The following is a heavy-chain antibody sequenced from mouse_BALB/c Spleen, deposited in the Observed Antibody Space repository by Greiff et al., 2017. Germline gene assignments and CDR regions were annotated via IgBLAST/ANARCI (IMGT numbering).Heavy chain of an antibody. CDR2: ISSGGSYT. J-gene: IGHJ4*01. Sequence: EVQRVESGGGLVKPGGSLKLSCAASGFTFSSYAMSWVRQTPEKRLEWVATISSGGSYTYYPDSVKGRFTISRDNAKNTLYLQMSSLRSEDTAMYYCARRGLRRDYDAMDYWGQGTSVTVSS. CDR1: GFTFSSYA. V-gene: IGHV5-9-3*01. CDR3: ARRGLRRDYDAMDY. D-gene: IGHD2-4*01.